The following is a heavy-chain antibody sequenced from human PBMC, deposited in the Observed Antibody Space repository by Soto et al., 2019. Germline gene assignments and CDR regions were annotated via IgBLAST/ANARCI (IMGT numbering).Heavy chain of an antibody. CDR2: IKQDGSER. Sequence: GGSLRLSCSASGFTFSSYWMSWVRQAPGKGLEWVANIKQDGSERYSVDSVKGRFTISRDNAQNSLFLQMHSLRAEDTAGYYCARAQDSSIWSTRPFNVWGQGTMVTVSS. J-gene: IGHJ3*01. CDR3: ARAQDSSIWSTRPFNV. CDR1: GFTFSSYW. D-gene: IGHD6-13*01. V-gene: IGHV3-7*01.